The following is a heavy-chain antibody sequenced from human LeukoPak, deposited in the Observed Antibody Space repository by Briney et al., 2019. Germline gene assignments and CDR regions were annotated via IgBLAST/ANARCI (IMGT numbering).Heavy chain of an antibody. D-gene: IGHD6-13*01. Sequence: GGSLRLSCAASGFTFSNYAMHWVRQAPGKGLEWVGRIKSKTDGGTTDYAAPVKGRFTISRDDSKNTLYLQMNSLKTEDTAVYYCTSRQIAAALDTDYWGQGTLVTVSS. CDR3: TSRQIAAALDTDY. CDR1: GFTFSNYA. CDR2: IKSKTDGGTT. J-gene: IGHJ4*02. V-gene: IGHV3-15*01.